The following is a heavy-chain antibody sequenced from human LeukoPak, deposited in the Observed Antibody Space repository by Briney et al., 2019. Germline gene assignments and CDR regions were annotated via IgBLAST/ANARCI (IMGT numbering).Heavy chain of an antibody. CDR2: IYYSGST. J-gene: IGHJ5*02. CDR3: ARELSRYYDSSGYPEYNWFDP. D-gene: IGHD3-22*01. Sequence: SETLSLTCAVYGGSFSGYYWSWIRQPPGKGLEWIGYIYYSGSTNYNPSLKSRVTISVDTSKNQFSLKLSSGTAADTAVYYCARELSRYYDSSGYPEYNWFDPWGQGTLVTVSS. CDR1: GGSFSGYY. V-gene: IGHV4-59*01.